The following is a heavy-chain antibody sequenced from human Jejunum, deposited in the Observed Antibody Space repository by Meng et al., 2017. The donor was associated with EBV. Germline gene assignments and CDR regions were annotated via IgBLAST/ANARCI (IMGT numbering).Heavy chain of an antibody. J-gene: IGHJ4*02. V-gene: IGHV1-46*01. CDR2: VKPNGIT. Sequence: QVQLVQSGAEVETPGXSGRVSCKASGFTLTNYYMHWVRQAPGQGLEWMGIVKPNGITGYAQKFQGRVSMTRDTSTNTVYMEVSSLRFEDTAVYYCARETGGSGSPDYWGQGTLVTVSS. CDR1: GFTLTNYY. D-gene: IGHD3-10*01. CDR3: ARETGGSGSPDY.